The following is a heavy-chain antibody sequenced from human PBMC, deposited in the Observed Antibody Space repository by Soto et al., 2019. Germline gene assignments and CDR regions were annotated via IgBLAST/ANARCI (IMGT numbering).Heavy chain of an antibody. D-gene: IGHD6-13*01. Sequence: SETLSLTCTVSGGSISSGGYYWNWIRQHPGKGLEWIGYIYYSGSTYYNPSLKSRVTISIDTSKNQFSLKLSSVTAADTAVYYCARGRKGFGSSSYVDWGQGALVTVSS. CDR3: ARGRKGFGSSSYVD. CDR1: GGSISSGGYY. V-gene: IGHV4-31*03. J-gene: IGHJ4*02. CDR2: IYYSGST.